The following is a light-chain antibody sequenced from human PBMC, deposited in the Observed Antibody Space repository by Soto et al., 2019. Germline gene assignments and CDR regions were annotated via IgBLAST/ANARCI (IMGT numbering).Light chain of an antibody. CDR1: QSLLHSNGYTY. V-gene: IGKV2-28*01. CDR2: LGS. Sequence: DIVMTQSPLSLPVTPGEPASMSCRSSQSLLHSNGYTYLGWLLQKPGQSPQLLIYLGSSRASGGPDRFSGSGSGTDFTLRISRVEAEDVADYYCMKVLQPPLTFGAGTKVEIK. CDR3: MKVLQPPLT. J-gene: IGKJ4*01.